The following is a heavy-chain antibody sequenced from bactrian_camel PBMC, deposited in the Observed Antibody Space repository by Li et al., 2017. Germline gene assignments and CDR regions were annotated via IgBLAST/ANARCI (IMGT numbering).Heavy chain of an antibody. V-gene: IGHV3S42*01. J-gene: IGHJ4*01. CDR2: IDSGGGVT. CDR1: GFTFSGYT. D-gene: IGHD5*01. Sequence: VQLVESGGGLVQPGGSLRLSCAASGFTFSGYTMTWVRQAPGKGLDWVSSIDSGGGVTAYADSVKGRFTISKDTAKNILDLQTNSLKPEDTAMYYCATRGSLPCALVSSFRDWGRGPRSPSP.